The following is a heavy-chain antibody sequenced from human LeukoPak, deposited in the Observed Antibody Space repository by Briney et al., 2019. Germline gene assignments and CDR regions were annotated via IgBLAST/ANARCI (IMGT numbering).Heavy chain of an antibody. CDR1: GYTFTSYA. CDR3: AMQYLGGGWYYFDY. CDR2: INTNTGNP. D-gene: IGHD6-19*01. Sequence: ASVKVSCKASGYTFTSYAMNWVRQAPGQGLEWMGWINTNTGNPTYAQGFTGRFVFSLDTSVSTAYLQISSLKAEDTAVYYCAMQYLGGGWYYFDYWGQGTLVTVSS. V-gene: IGHV7-4-1*02. J-gene: IGHJ4*02.